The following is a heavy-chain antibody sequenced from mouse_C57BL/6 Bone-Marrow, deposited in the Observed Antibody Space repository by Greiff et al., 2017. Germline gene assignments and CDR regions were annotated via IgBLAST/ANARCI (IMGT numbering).Heavy chain of an antibody. CDR2: IHPNSGST. J-gene: IGHJ3*01. CDR3: SRDGRVRRAWFAY. Sequence: QVQLQQSGAELVQPGASVKLSCKASGYTFTSYWMHWVKQRPGQGLEWIGMIHPNSGSTNYNEKLKSKATLTVDKSSSTAYMQLRSLTSEDSAVCYCSRDGRVRRAWFAYWGQGTLVTVSA. D-gene: IGHD2-14*01. V-gene: IGHV1-64*01. CDR1: GYTFTSYW.